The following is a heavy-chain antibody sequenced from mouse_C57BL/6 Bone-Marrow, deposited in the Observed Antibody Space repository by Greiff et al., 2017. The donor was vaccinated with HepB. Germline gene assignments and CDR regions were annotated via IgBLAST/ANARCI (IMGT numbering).Heavy chain of an antibody. V-gene: IGHV1-82*01. D-gene: IGHD1-1*01. Sequence: QVQLQQSGPELVKPGASVKISCKASGYAFSSSWMNWVKQRPGKGLEWIGRIYPGDGDTNYNGKFKGKATLTADKSSSTAYMQLSSLTSEDSAVYFCARKHYGSSSWFAYWGQGTLVTVSA. J-gene: IGHJ3*01. CDR3: ARKHYGSSSWFAY. CDR2: IYPGDGDT. CDR1: GYAFSSSW.